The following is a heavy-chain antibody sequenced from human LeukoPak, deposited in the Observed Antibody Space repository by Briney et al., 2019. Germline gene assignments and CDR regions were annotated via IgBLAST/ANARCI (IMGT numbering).Heavy chain of an antibody. Sequence: SGPALVKPTQTLTLTCSFSGFSPSTTGVGVGWIRQSPGKALEWLALIYWDDDKRYNPSLKTGLTIVKDTSNNHVVLLMTNMDPVDTATYYCAHRRSGYNWNHGDFDYWGQGNPVTVSS. D-gene: IGHD1-14*01. J-gene: IGHJ4*02. CDR2: IYWDDDK. V-gene: IGHV2-5*02. CDR1: GFSPSTTGVG. CDR3: AHRRSGYNWNHGDFDY.